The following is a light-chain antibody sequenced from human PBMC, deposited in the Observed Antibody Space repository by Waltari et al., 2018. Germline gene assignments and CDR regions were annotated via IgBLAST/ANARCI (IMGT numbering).Light chain of an antibody. CDR3: IQALQTPRT. CDR2: LVS. CDR1: QSLLHSNGYNY. Sequence: EIVVTQSPPSLPVTPGEPASISCRSSQSLLHSNGYNYLDWYLQKPGQSPQLLIYLVSTRVSGVPDRFSGSGSGTDFTLKINRVEAEDVGVYYCIQALQTPRTFGQGTKLEIK. J-gene: IGKJ2*01. V-gene: IGKV2-28*01.